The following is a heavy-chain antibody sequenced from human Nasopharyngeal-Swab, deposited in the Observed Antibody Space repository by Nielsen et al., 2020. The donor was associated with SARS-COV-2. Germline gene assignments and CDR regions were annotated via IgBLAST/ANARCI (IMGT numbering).Heavy chain of an antibody. Sequence: GESLKISCSASGFSFSNYAMNWVRQAPGKGLQYVSAISRTGRSTNYTDSVKGRFTTSRDNSKNAFFLHMTGLTVEDTAIYYCVKGHDFWSASGNHIDAWGKGTTVTVSS. CDR2: ISRTGRST. D-gene: IGHD3-3*01. V-gene: IGHV3-64D*09. J-gene: IGHJ6*03. CDR1: GFSFSNYA. CDR3: VKGHDFWSASGNHIDA.